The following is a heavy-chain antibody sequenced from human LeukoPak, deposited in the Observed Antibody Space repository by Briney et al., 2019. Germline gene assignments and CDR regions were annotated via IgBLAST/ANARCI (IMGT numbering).Heavy chain of an antibody. J-gene: IGHJ6*02. D-gene: IGHD1-26*01. CDR1: GFTFSSYA. CDR3: AKDRWERQAYMFYGVDV. V-gene: IGHV3-30*04. Sequence: GRSLRLSCAASGFTFSSYAMHWVRQAPGKGLEWVAVISFDGSNKYYADSVKGRSTISRDNSKNTLYLQMNSLRAEDTAVYFCAKDRWERQAYMFYGVDVWGQGTTVTVSS. CDR2: ISFDGSNK.